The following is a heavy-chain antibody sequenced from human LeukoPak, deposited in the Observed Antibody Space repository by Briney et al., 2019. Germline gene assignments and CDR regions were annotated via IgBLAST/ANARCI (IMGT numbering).Heavy chain of an antibody. D-gene: IGHD6-13*01. CDR3: ARAAAGPFDY. Sequence: GGSLRLSCVASGFTFSTYGMSWVRQAPGKGLEWVSAITGSGGSTYYADSVKGRFTISRDNAKNSLYLQMNSLRAEDTAVYYCARAAAGPFDYWGQGTLVTVSS. J-gene: IGHJ4*02. CDR1: GFTFSTYG. CDR2: ITGSGGST. V-gene: IGHV3-23*01.